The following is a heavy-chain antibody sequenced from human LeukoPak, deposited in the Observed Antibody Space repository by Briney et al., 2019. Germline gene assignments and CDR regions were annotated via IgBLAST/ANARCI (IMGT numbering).Heavy chain of an antibody. J-gene: IGHJ4*02. CDR3: AIGGYSYGYYSDY. CDR1: GYTFTVYY. D-gene: IGHD5-18*01. CDR2: INPNSGGT. V-gene: IGHV1-2*06. Sequence: GASVKVSCTASGYTFTVYYMHWVRQAPGQGLEWMGRINPNSGGTNYAQKFQGRVTMTRDTSISTAYMELSRLRSDDTAVYYCAIGGYSYGYYSDYWGQGTLVTVSS.